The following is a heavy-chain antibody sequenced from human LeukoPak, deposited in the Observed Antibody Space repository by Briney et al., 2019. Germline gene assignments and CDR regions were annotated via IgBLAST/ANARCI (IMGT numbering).Heavy chain of an antibody. CDR2: INHSGST. CDR1: GGSFSGYY. V-gene: IGHV4-34*01. CDR3: ARRALYGSGRYYYYYYMDV. D-gene: IGHD3-10*01. J-gene: IGHJ6*03. Sequence: PSETLSLTCAVYGGSFSGYYWSWIRQPPGKGLEWIGEINHSGSTNYNPSLKSRVTISADTSKNQFSLKLSSVTAADTAVYYCARRALYGSGRYYYYYYMDVWGKGTTVTVSS.